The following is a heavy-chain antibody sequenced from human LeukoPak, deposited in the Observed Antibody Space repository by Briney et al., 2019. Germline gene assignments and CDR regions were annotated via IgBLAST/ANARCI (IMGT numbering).Heavy chain of an antibody. CDR2: INHSGST. CDR1: GGSFSGYY. D-gene: IGHD2-2*01. J-gene: IGHJ4*02. Sequence: SETLSLTCAVYGGSFSGYYWSWIRQPPGKGLEWIGEINHSGSTNYNPSLKSRVTISVDTSKNQLSLKLSSVTAADTAVYYCARGGGDIVVVPAAPIDYWGQGTLVTVSS. V-gene: IGHV4-34*01. CDR3: ARGGGDIVVVPAAPIDY.